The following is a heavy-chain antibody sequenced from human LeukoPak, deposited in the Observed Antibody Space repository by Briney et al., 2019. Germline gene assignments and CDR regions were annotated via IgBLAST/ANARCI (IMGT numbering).Heavy chain of an antibody. D-gene: IGHD3-22*01. J-gene: IGHJ5*02. V-gene: IGHV1-69*13. CDR2: IIPIFGTA. CDR3: ARARSGCSGYFCLPKNWFDP. Sequence: SVKVSCKASGGTFSSYAISWVRQAPGQGLEWMGGIIPIFGTANYAQKFQGRVTITADESTSTAYMELSSLRSEDTAVYYCARARSGCSGYFCLPKNWFDPWGQGTLVTVSS. CDR1: GGTFSSYA.